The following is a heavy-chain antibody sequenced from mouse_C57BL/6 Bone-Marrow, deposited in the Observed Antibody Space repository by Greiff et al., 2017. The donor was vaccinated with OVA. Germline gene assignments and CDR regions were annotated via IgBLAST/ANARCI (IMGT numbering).Heavy chain of an antibody. CDR1: GYTFTSYW. CDR2: IDPSDSYT. V-gene: IGHV1-50*01. Sequence: QVQLKQPGAELVKPGASVKLSCKASGYTFTSYWMQWVKQRPGQGLEWIGEIDPSDSYTNYNQKFKGKATLTVDTSSSTAYMQLSSLTSEDSAVYYCARGRRGAYFDYWGQGTTLTVSS. D-gene: IGHD3-1*01. CDR3: ARGRRGAYFDY. J-gene: IGHJ2*01.